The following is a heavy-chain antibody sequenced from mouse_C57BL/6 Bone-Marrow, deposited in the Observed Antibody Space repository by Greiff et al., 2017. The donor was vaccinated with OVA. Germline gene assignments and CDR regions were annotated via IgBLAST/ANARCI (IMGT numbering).Heavy chain of an antibody. CDR2: IYPGSGST. J-gene: IGHJ3*01. V-gene: IGHV1-55*01. Sequence: VQLQQPGAELVKPGASVKMSCKASGYTFTSYWITWVKQRPGQGLEWIGDIYPGSGSTNYNEKFKSKATLTVDTSSSTAYMQLSSLTSEDTAVYYCAHYYCGSYGFAYWGQGTLVTVSA. CDR3: AHYYCGSYGFAY. CDR1: GYTFTSYW. D-gene: IGHD1-1*01.